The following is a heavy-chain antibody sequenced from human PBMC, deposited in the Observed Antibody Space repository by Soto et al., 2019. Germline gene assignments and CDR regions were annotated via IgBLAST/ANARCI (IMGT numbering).Heavy chain of an antibody. CDR1: GFSLTTRAVG. V-gene: IGHV2-5*02. CDR3: AHSSGWLFDY. CDR2: TYWDDDD. J-gene: IGHJ4*02. D-gene: IGHD6-19*01. Sequence: QITLKESGPTLVKPTQTLTLTCTFSGFSLTTRAVGVGWIRQPPGKALEWLAFTYWDDDDHYSPSLKSRLTLTKDTSKNQVVLTMTNMDPVYTATYYCAHSSGWLFDYWGQGALVTVSS.